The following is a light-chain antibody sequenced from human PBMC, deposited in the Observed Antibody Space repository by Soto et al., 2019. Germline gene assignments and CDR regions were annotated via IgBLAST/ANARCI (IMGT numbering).Light chain of an antibody. Sequence: DIQMTQSPSTLSSSVGDRVTITCRASQSISSWLAWYQQKPGQAPQLLIYKASSSESGVPSRLSGSGSGTEFTLTIRSLQPDDFATYYCQQYNSYWTFGQGTKVDIK. V-gene: IGKV1-5*03. CDR2: KAS. CDR1: QSISSW. J-gene: IGKJ1*01. CDR3: QQYNSYWT.